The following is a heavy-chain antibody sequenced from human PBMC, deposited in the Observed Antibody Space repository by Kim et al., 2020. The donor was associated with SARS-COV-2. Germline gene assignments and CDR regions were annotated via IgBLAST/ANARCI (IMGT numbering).Heavy chain of an antibody. CDR2: ISSNGGST. J-gene: IGHJ4*02. Sequence: GGSLRLSCSASGFTFSSYAMHWVRQAPGKGLEYVSAISSNGGSTYYADSVKGRFTISRDNSKNTLYLQMSSLRAEDTAVYYCVKAYSSGWYWGYYFDYWGQGTLVTVSS. CDR1: GFTFSSYA. D-gene: IGHD6-19*01. V-gene: IGHV3-64D*09. CDR3: VKAYSSGWYWGYYFDY.